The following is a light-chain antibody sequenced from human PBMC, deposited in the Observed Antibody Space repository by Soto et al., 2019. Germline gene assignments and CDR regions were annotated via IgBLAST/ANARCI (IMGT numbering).Light chain of an antibody. V-gene: IGLV2-14*01. CDR3: SSYTPSTTVV. J-gene: IGLJ2*01. CDR1: SSDVGGFNY. Sequence: QSALTQPASVSGSPGQSITISCTGTSSDVGGFNYVSWYQQHPGKAPKLMIYDVSNRPSGVSNRFSGSKSGNTASLTIFGLQAEDEADYYCSSYTPSTTVVFGGGTKVTVL. CDR2: DVS.